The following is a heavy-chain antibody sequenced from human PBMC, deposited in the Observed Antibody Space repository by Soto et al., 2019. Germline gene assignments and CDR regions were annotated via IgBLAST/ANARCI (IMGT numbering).Heavy chain of an antibody. V-gene: IGHV1-69*02. D-gene: IGHD2-2*01. J-gene: IGHJ5*02. CDR3: ARQATKGIYCSSSSCYNNWFDP. CDR1: GGTFSIYT. CDR2: IIPILGIA. Sequence: SLKVSCKASGGTFSIYTISWVRQAPGQGLEWMGRIIPILGIANYAQKFQGRVTITADKSTSTAYMELSSLRSEDTAVYYCARQATKGIYCSSSSCYNNWFDPWGQGTLVTVSS.